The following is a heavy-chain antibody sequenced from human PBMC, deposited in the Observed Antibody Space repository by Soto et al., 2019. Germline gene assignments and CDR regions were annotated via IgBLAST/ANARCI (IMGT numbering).Heavy chain of an antibody. J-gene: IGHJ6*02. CDR1: GGTFNGYY. Sequence: SETLSLTCAVYGGTFNGYYWTWIRQAPGKGLEWIGEVNHSGSTNYHPSLKSRVTISEDTSKKQFSLKLTSVTAADTAVYFCARVYSYDYVWENYRYSACNYGLDVWGQGTTVTVSS. CDR2: VNHSGST. D-gene: IGHD3-16*01. CDR3: ARVYSYDYVWENYRYSACNYGLDV. V-gene: IGHV4-34*01.